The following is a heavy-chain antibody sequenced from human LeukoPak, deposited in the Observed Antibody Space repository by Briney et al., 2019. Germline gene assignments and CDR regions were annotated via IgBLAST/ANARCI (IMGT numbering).Heavy chain of an antibody. V-gene: IGHV5-51*01. CDR3: ARGTYYDLLTGYFAY. Sequence: GESLKISCKGSGYGFNSHWIGWVRQMPGKGLEWMGIIYPGDSDTRYSPSFQGQVTISADKSISTTYLQWSSLKASDTAIYYCARGTYYDLLTGYFAYWGQGTLVTVSS. D-gene: IGHD3-9*01. CDR2: IYPGDSDT. CDR1: GYGFNSHW. J-gene: IGHJ4*02.